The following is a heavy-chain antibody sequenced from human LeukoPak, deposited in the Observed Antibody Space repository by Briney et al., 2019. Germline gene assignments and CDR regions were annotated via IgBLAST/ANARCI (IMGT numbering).Heavy chain of an antibody. J-gene: IGHJ4*02. CDR1: GGSISSYY. Sequence: PSETLSLTCTVSGGSISSYYWSWIRQPPGKGLEWIGYIYYSGSTNYNPSLKSRVTISVDTSKNQFSLKLSSVTAADTAVYYCARLGPVARKSYLGYWGQGTLVTVSS. CDR3: ARLGPVARKSYLGY. CDR2: IYYSGST. V-gene: IGHV4-59*08. D-gene: IGHD6-19*01.